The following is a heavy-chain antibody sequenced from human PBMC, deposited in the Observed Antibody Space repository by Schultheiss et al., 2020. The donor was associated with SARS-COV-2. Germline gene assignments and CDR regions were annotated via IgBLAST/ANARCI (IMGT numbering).Heavy chain of an antibody. CDR1: GGSFSGYY. V-gene: IGHV4-34*01. J-gene: IGHJ5*02. CDR3: ASYSGSWS. D-gene: IGHD6-13*01. Sequence: SETLSLTCAVYGGSFSGYYWSWIRQPPGKGLEWIGEINHSGSTNYNPSLKSRVTISVDTSKNQFSLKLSSVTAADTAVYYCASYSGSWSWGQGTLVTVSS. CDR2: INHSGST.